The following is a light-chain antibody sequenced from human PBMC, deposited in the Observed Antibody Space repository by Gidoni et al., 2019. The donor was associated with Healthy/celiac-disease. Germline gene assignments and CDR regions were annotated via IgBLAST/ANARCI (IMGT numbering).Light chain of an antibody. CDR1: QSVSSSY. J-gene: IGKJ5*01. Sequence: EIVLTHSPGTLSLSPGERATLSCRASQSVSSSYLAWYQKKPGQAPRLLIYGASSRATGLPDRFSGSASGTDFTLTISRLEPEDSAVYYCQQYGSSPLITFGQGTRLEIK. V-gene: IGKV3-20*01. CDR3: QQYGSSPLIT. CDR2: GAS.